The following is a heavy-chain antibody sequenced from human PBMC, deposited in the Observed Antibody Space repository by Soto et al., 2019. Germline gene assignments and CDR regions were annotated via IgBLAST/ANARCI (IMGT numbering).Heavy chain of an antibody. D-gene: IGHD6-13*01. J-gene: IGHJ6*02. CDR1: VDSITTYY. CDR3: ARYSNNWFQTEGMDV. Sequence: LETLCLTCSVSVDSITTYYGSWIRKPAGKGLEWIGRIDTSGNTNYNPSLKSRVTMSVDTSKKQFSLKLTSVTAADTAVYYCARYSNNWFQTEGMDVWGQGTTVTVS. CDR2: IDTSGNT. V-gene: IGHV4-4*07.